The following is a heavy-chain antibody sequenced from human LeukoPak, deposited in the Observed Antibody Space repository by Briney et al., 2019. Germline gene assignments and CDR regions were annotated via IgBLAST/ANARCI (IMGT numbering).Heavy chain of an antibody. CDR2: ISGSGGST. Sequence: GGSLRLSCAASGFTFSSYAMSWVRQAPGKGLEWVSVISGSGGSTYYADSVKGRFTIFRDNSKNTLYLQMNSLRAEDTAVYYCARALRIYYYFDYWGQGTLVTVSS. D-gene: IGHD1-26*01. CDR1: GFTFSSYA. CDR3: ARALRIYYYFDY. V-gene: IGHV3-23*01. J-gene: IGHJ4*02.